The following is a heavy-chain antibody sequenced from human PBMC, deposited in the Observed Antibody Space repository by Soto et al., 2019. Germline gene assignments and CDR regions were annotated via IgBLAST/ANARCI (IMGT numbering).Heavy chain of an antibody. CDR1: GGTFSSYA. J-gene: IGHJ6*02. CDR3: ARGDEGYCSGGRCFYYYYYYGMDV. D-gene: IGHD2-15*01. V-gene: IGHV1-69*13. CDR2: IIPIFGTA. Sequence: GASVKVSCKASGGTFSSYAISWVRQAPGQGLEWMGGIIPIFGTANYAQKFQGRVTITADESTSTAYMELSSLRSEDKAVYYCARGDEGYCSGGRCFYYYYYYGMDVWGQGTKGTVSS.